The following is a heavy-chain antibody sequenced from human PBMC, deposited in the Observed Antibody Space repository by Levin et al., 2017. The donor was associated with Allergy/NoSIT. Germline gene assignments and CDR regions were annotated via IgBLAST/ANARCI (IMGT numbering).Heavy chain of an antibody. J-gene: IGHJ4*02. CDR2: IKSDGSIT. Sequence: QPGGSLRLSCAASGFTFNNYWMHWVRQAPGKGLVWVSRIKSDGSITTYADSVKGRFTISRDNAKNTLYLQMNSLRAEDTAVYYCTRDRERRDGYNWGVDYWGQGTLVTVSS. D-gene: IGHD5-24*01. CDR3: TRDRERRDGYNWGVDY. V-gene: IGHV3-74*01. CDR1: GFTFNNYW.